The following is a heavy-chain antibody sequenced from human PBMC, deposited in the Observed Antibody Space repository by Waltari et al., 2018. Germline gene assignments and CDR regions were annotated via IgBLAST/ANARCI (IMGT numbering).Heavy chain of an antibody. V-gene: IGHV3-7*01. Sequence: EVQLVESGGGLVQPGGSLRLSCAASGFTFSSYWMSWVRQAPGKGLEWVANIKQDGSEKYDVDSLKGRFTISRDNAKNSLYLQMNSLRAEDTAVYYCARDLSIAARNFDYLGQGTLVIVSS. J-gene: IGHJ4*02. CDR2: IKQDGSEK. CDR3: ARDLSIAARNFDY. D-gene: IGHD6-6*01. CDR1: GFTFSSYW.